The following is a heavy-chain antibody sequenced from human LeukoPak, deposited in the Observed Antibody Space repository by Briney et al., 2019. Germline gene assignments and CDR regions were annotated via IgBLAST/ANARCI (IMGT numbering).Heavy chain of an antibody. CDR1: GFTFSSYA. V-gene: IGHV3-23*01. CDR2: ISGSGGST. J-gene: IGHJ4*02. CDR3: AKVLSTNYDFWGGSYSRPYYFDY. D-gene: IGHD3-3*01. Sequence: PGGSLRLSCAASGFTFSSYAMSWVRQAPGKGLGWVSAISGSGGSTYYADSVKGRFTISRDNSKNTLYLQMNSLRAEDTAVYYCAKVLSTNYDFWGGSYSRPYYFDYWGQGTLVTVSS.